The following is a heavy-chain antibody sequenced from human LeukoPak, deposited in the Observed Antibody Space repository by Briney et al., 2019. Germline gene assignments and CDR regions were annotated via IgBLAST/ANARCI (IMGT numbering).Heavy chain of an antibody. D-gene: IGHD3-16*01. Sequence: GGSLRLSCAASGFTFSSYWMNWARQAPGKGLEWVASINHNGNVNYYVDSVKGRFTISRDNAKNSLYLQMSNLRAEDTAVYFRARGGGLDVWGQGATVTVSS. V-gene: IGHV3-7*03. CDR1: GFTFSSYW. CDR3: ARGGGLDV. J-gene: IGHJ6*02. CDR2: INHNGNVN.